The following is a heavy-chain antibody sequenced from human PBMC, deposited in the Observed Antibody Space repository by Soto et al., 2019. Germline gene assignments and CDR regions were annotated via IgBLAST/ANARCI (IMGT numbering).Heavy chain of an antibody. V-gene: IGHV3-23*01. Sequence: GGSLRLSCAASGFTFSSYAMSWVRQAPGKGLEWVSAISGSGGSTYYADSVKGRFTISRDNSKNTLYLQMNSLRAEDTAVYYCAETGYPSGYYTGATSNDYWGQGTLVTVSS. D-gene: IGHD3-3*01. CDR1: GFTFSSYA. CDR2: ISGSGGST. CDR3: AETGYPSGYYTGATSNDY. J-gene: IGHJ4*02.